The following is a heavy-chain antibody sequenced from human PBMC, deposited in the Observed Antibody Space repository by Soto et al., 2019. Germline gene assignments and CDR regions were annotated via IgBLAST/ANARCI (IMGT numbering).Heavy chain of an antibody. Sequence: GGSLRLSCVASGFTFGSRAMSWVRQAPGEGLEWVSAISGSGDNTYYADSVKGRFTISRDNSRNTLYLQLNTLRAEDTALYYCAKGYYSGYDLAYFDYWGQGTLVTVSS. CDR2: ISGSGDNT. J-gene: IGHJ4*02. CDR3: AKGYYSGYDLAYFDY. D-gene: IGHD5-12*01. CDR1: GFTFGSRA. V-gene: IGHV3-23*01.